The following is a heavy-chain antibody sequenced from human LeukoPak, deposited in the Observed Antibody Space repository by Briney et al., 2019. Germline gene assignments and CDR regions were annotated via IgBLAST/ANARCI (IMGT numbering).Heavy chain of an antibody. D-gene: IGHD4-11*01. V-gene: IGHV1-46*01. Sequence: ASVKVSCKASGYTFTGYYIHWVRQAPGQGLEWMGIIHSGGGSTTYAQNFQGRVTVTRDTSTSTVYMELSSLRFEDTAVYYCARDDTLHSWDYWGQGTLITVSS. CDR1: GYTFTGYY. CDR3: ARDDTLHSWDY. CDR2: IHSGGGST. J-gene: IGHJ4*02.